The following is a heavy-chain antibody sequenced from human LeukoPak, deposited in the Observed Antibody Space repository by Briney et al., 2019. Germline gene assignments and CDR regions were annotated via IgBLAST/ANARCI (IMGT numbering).Heavy chain of an antibody. D-gene: IGHD6-19*01. CDR3: ARQREQWLDHDAFDI. J-gene: IGHJ3*02. V-gene: IGHV5-51*01. CDR1: GYSFTSYW. Sequence: GESLQISCKGSGYSFTSYWISWVRQLPGKGLEWMGIIYPGDSDTRYSPSFQGQVTISADKSISTAYLQWSSLKASDTAMYYCARQREQWLDHDAFDIWGQGTMVTVSS. CDR2: IYPGDSDT.